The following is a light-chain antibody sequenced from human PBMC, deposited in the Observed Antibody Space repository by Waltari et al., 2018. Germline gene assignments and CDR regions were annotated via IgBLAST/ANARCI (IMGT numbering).Light chain of an antibody. V-gene: IGKV3-20*01. CDR2: GAS. CDR1: QRVSSRY. CDR3: QQYGSPPQT. J-gene: IGKJ1*01. Sequence: EIVLTPSPGTLSLSPGERATLSCRASQRVSSRYLAWYQQKPGQAPRLLNYGASSRATGIPDRFSGSGSGTDSTLTISRLEPEDFAVYYCQQYGSPPQTFGQGTKVEIK.